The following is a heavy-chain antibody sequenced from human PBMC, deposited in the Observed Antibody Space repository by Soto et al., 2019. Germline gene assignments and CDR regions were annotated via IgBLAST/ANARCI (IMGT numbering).Heavy chain of an antibody. J-gene: IGHJ4*02. CDR2: IYYSGST. D-gene: IGHD6-19*01. Sequence: SETLSLTCTVSGGSISSSSYYWGWIRQPPGKGLEWIGSIYYSGSTYYNPSLKSRVTISVDTSKNQFSLKLSSVTAADTAVYYCARHLLYSSGWYYFDYWGQGTLVTVSS. CDR1: GGSISSSSYY. V-gene: IGHV4-39*01. CDR3: ARHLLYSSGWYYFDY.